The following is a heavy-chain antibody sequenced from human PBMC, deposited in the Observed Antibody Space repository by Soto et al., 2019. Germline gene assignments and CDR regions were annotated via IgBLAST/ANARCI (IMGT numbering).Heavy chain of an antibody. D-gene: IGHD3-16*01. CDR3: ARLGGGNWFDP. CDR2: IYYSGST. Sequence: QVQLQESGPGLVKPSETLSLTCTVSGGSISSYYWSWIRQPPGKGLEWIGYIYYSGSTKYNPSLKSRVTISVDKSKNQCSLKLISVTAADTAVDYCARLGGGNWFDPWGQGTLVTVSS. J-gene: IGHJ5*02. V-gene: IGHV4-59*08. CDR1: GGSISSYY.